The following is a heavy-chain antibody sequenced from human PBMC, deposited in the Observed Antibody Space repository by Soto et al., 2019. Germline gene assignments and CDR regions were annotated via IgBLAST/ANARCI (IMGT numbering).Heavy chain of an antibody. CDR2: IYKDFT. V-gene: IGHV3-66*01. CDR1: GFTVTDIY. CDR3: AREPRYCSGGSCSIMGDAFDI. J-gene: IGHJ3*02. D-gene: IGHD2-15*01. Sequence: EVQLVESGGGLVQPGGSLRLSCVASGFTVTDIYMNWVRQAPGTGLEWVSVIYKDFTDYADFVRGRFSVSTDTSKNALYLQLDNLRAEDTAVYYCAREPRYCSGGSCSIMGDAFDIWGQGAMVTVSS.